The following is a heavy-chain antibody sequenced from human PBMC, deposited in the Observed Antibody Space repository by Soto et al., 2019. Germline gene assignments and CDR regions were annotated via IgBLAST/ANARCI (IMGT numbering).Heavy chain of an antibody. CDR1: GYTFTSYD. V-gene: IGHV1-8*01. CDR3: ARGYCSGGSCYSGFWGY. J-gene: IGHJ4*02. Sequence: ASVKVSCKASGYTFTSYDINWVRQATGQGLEWMGWMNPNSGNTGYAQKFQGRVTMTRNTSISTAYMELSSLRSEDTAVYYCARGYCSGGSCYSGFWGYWGQGTLVTVSS. CDR2: MNPNSGNT. D-gene: IGHD2-15*01.